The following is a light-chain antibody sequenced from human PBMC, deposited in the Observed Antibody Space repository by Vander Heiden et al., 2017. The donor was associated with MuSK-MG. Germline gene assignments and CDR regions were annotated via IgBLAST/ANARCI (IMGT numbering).Light chain of an antibody. V-gene: IGKV3-20*01. CDR2: GAS. CDR1: QSIGSTY. CDR3: QHFDSSPPYT. J-gene: IGKJ2*01. Sequence: EIVLTQSPRTLSLSPGERATLSCRASQSIGSTYLAWYQQKPGQAPRLLIYGASSRATGIPDRFSGSGSGTDFTLTITRLEPEDFAVYYCQHFDSSPPYTFGQGTKLEIK.